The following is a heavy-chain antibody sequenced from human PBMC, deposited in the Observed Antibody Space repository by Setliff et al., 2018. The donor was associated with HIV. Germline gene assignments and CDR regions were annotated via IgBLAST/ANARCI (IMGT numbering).Heavy chain of an antibody. Sequence: PGGSLRLSCGASGFTFSSYEMNWVRQAPGKGLEWVSYYVDSVKGRFTISRDNAKNSLYLQMNSLRAEDTAMYYCARDWRHGYDLNFDYWGQGTLVTVSS. D-gene: IGHD5-12*01. V-gene: IGHV3-48*03. J-gene: IGHJ4*02. CDR1: GFTFSSYE. CDR3: ARDWRHGYDLNFDY.